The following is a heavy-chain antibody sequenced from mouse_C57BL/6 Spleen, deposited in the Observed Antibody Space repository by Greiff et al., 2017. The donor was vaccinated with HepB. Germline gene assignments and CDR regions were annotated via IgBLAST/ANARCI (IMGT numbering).Heavy chain of an antibody. CDR1: GYTFTDYE. CDR2: IDPETGGT. J-gene: IGHJ3*01. D-gene: IGHD2-2*01. CDR3: TRWGTMVTE. Sequence: QVHVKQSGAELVRPGASVTLSCKASGYTFTDYEMHWVKQTPVHGLEWIGAIDPETGGTAYNQKFKGKAILTADKSSSTAYMELRSLTSEDSAVDYCTRWGTMVTEWGQGTLVTVSA. V-gene: IGHV1-15*01.